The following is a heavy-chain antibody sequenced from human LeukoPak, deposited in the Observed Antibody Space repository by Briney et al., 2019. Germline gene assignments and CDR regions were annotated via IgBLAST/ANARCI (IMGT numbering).Heavy chain of an antibody. CDR3: AKVGFSEMEWLLYSDH. V-gene: IGHV3-30*18. CDR2: ISYDGSEK. J-gene: IGHJ4*02. D-gene: IGHD3-3*01. CDR1: GFTFSSYD. Sequence: GSLRLSCTASGFTFSSYDMHWVRQAPGKGLEWVAVISYDGSEKYYADSVKGRFTISRDNSKNTLYLQMNSLRAEDTAVYYCAKVGFSEMEWLLYSDHWGQGTLVTVSS.